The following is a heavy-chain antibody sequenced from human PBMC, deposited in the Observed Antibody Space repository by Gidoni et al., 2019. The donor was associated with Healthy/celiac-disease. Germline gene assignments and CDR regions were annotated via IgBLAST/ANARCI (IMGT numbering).Heavy chain of an antibody. CDR2: IYYSGST. CDR3: ARVTMVRGVMGGGFDY. Sequence: QVQLQESGPGLVTPSATLSLPCTVSGGSISSYYWSWIRQPPGKGLEWIGYIYYSGSTNYNPSLKSRVTISVDTSKNQFSLKLSSVTAADTAVYYCARVTMVRGVMGGGFDYWGQGTLVTVSS. V-gene: IGHV4-59*08. D-gene: IGHD3-10*01. CDR1: GGSISSYY. J-gene: IGHJ4*02.